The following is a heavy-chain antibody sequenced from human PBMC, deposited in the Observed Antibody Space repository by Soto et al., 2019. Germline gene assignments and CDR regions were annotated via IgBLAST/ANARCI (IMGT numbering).Heavy chain of an antibody. CDR3: ARSMVRGSFDY. Sequence: PSETLSLTCAVSGGSISSGGYSWSWIRQPPGKGLEWIGYIYHSGSTYYNPSLKSRVTISVDRSKNQFSLKLRSVTAADTAVYYCARSMVRGSFDYWGQGTLVTVSS. D-gene: IGHD3-10*01. CDR1: GGSISSGGYS. J-gene: IGHJ4*02. V-gene: IGHV4-30-2*01. CDR2: IYHSGST.